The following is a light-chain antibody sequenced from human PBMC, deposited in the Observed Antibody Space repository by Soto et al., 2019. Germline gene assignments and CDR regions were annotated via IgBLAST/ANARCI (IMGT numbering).Light chain of an antibody. J-gene: IGKJ2*01. V-gene: IGKV3-20*01. Sequence: EIGLTQSPGTLYLSPGERATLSCRASQSVSSGYLAWYQQKPGQAPRLLLFGASNRTTGIPDRFSGSGSGTDFTLTISRLEPEDFAVYACQQYGSSPYTFGQGTKLEI. CDR3: QQYGSSPYT. CDR1: QSVSSGY. CDR2: GAS.